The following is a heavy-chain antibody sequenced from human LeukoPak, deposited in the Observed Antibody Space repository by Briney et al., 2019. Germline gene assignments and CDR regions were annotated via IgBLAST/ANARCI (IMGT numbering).Heavy chain of an antibody. CDR1: GYTFTSYD. Sequence: AASVKVSCKASGYTFTSYDVNWVRQATGQGLEWMGWMNPNSGNTGYAQSFQGRVTMTRNTSISTAYMELSSLRSEDTAVYYCARSGISSWYSYKYWGQGTLVTVSS. D-gene: IGHD6-13*01. CDR3: ARSGISSWYSYKY. J-gene: IGHJ4*02. V-gene: IGHV1-8*01. CDR2: MNPNSGNT.